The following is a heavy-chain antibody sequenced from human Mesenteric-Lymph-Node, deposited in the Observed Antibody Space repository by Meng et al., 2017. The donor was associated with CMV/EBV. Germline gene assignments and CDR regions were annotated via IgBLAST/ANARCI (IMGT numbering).Heavy chain of an antibody. CDR1: GFTFSSDA. CDR3: AKGKRVFDFDY. Sequence: SCAACGFTFSSDAMSWVGQDTGKGLEWVSAVSGSGGSTDYADSVKGRFTISRDNSKNTLYLQMNSLRAEDTAVYYCAKGKRVFDFDYWGQGTLVTVSS. D-gene: IGHD3-10*02. CDR2: VSGSGGST. V-gene: IGHV3-23*01. J-gene: IGHJ4*02.